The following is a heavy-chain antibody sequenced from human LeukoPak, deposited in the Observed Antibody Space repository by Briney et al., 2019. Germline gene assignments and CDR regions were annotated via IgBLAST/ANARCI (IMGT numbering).Heavy chain of an antibody. CDR2: IYYSGST. V-gene: IGHV4-59*08. Sequence: AGTLSLTCTVSGGSISSYYWSWIRQPPGKGLEWIGYIYYSGSTNYYPSLKSRVTISVDTSKNQFSLKLSSVTAADTAVYYCARASVVVVAATLDGYYGMDVWGQGTTVTVSS. J-gene: IGHJ6*02. CDR1: GGSISSYY. CDR3: ARASVVVVAATLDGYYGMDV. D-gene: IGHD2-15*01.